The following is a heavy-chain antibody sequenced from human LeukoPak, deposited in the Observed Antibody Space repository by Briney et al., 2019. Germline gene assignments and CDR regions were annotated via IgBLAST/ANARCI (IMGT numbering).Heavy chain of an antibody. J-gene: IGHJ4*02. CDR3: ARPVTVARQPWYFDY. CDR1: GYTFTKEA. CDR2: ISAYNGNT. V-gene: IGHV1-18*01. Sequence: GASVKVSCKAFGYTFTKEAISWVRQAPGQGLEWMGWISAYNGNTNYAQKLQGRVTMTTDTSTSTAYMELRSLRSDDTAVYYCARPVTVARQPWYFDYWGQGTLVTVSS. D-gene: IGHD4-23*01.